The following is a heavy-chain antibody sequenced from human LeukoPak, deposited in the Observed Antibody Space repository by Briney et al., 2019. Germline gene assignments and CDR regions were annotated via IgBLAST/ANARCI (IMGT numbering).Heavy chain of an antibody. J-gene: IGHJ4*02. CDR3: ARDPYYYDSSGYYGEGFDY. V-gene: IGHV3-33*01. Sequence: GGSLRLSCAASGFTFSSYGMHWVRQAPGKGLEWVAVIWYDGSNKYYVDSVKGRFTISRDNAKNSLYLQMNSLRAEDTAVYYCARDPYYYDSSGYYGEGFDYWGQGTLVTVSS. CDR1: GFTFSSYG. CDR2: IWYDGSNK. D-gene: IGHD3-22*01.